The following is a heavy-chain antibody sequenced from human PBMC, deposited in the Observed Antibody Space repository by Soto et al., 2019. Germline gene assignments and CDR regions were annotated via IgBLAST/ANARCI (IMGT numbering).Heavy chain of an antibody. D-gene: IGHD3-16*01. CDR1: GGTFSSYA. CDR3: GRGLWGSYYFDY. Sequence: ASVKVSCKAFGGTFSSYAISWVRQAPGQGLEWMGGIIPIFGTANYAQKFQGRVTITADESTSTAYMELSSLRSEDTAVYYCGRGLWGSYYFDYWGQGTLVTVSS. J-gene: IGHJ4*02. V-gene: IGHV1-69*13. CDR2: IIPIFGTA.